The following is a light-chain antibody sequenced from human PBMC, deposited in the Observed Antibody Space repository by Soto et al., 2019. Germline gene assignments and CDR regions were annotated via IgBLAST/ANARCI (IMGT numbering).Light chain of an antibody. CDR2: DAS. CDR1: QSVSSY. CDR3: QHRSNWPLT. Sequence: EIVLTQSPATLSLSPGERATLSCRASQSVSSYLAWYQQKPGQAPRLLIYDASNRATGIPARFSGSGSGTDFTLTISSLQPEDFAVYYCQHRSNWPLTFGGGTKVEIK. V-gene: IGKV3-11*01. J-gene: IGKJ4*01.